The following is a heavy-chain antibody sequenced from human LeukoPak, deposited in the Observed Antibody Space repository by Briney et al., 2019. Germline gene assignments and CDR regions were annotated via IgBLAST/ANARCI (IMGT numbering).Heavy chain of an antibody. CDR1: GFTFSNYW. Sequence: GGSLRLSCEASGFTFSNYWMSWVRQAPGKGLEWVANIKQDGSEKYYVDSVKGRFTISRDNAKNSLYLQMNSLRAVDTAVYHCARAYYNGWYGWGQGTLVTVSS. V-gene: IGHV3-7*01. CDR2: IKQDGSEK. CDR3: ARAYYNGWYG. J-gene: IGHJ4*02. D-gene: IGHD6-19*01.